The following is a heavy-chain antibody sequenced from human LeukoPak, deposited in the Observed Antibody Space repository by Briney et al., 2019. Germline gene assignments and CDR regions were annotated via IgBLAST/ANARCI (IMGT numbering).Heavy chain of an antibody. J-gene: IGHJ3*02. CDR1: GFTVSSNS. CDR2: IYSDNT. V-gene: IGHV3-53*01. Sequence: GGSLRLSCTVSGFTVSSNSMSWVRQAPGKGLEWVSFIYSDNTHYSDSVKGRFTISRDNSKNTLYLQMNSLRAEDTAVYYCARVRITIFGVVTNAFDIWGQGTMVTVSS. D-gene: IGHD3-3*01. CDR3: ARVRITIFGVVTNAFDI.